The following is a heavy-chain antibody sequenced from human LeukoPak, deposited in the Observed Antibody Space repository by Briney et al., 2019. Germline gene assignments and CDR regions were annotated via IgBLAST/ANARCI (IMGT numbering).Heavy chain of an antibody. J-gene: IGHJ4*02. Sequence: KPSETLSLTCTVSGGSISSSSYYWGWIRQPPGKGLEWIGSIYYSGSTYYNPSLKSRVTISVDTSKNQFSLKLSSVTAADTAVYYCARDIDYEDYWGQGTLVTVSS. V-gene: IGHV4-39*02. CDR2: IYYSGST. CDR3: ARDIDYEDY. CDR1: GGSISSSSYY. D-gene: IGHD4-17*01.